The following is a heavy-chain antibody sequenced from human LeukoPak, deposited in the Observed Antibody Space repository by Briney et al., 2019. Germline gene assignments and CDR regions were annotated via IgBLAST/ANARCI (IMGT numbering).Heavy chain of an antibody. V-gene: IGHV4-38-2*02. D-gene: IGHD4-17*01. CDR3: ARGTTVTGTDYYYMDV. CDR2: IYTSGST. CDR1: GYSISSGYY. J-gene: IGHJ6*03. Sequence: SETLSLTCTVSGYSISSGYYWGWIRQPPGKGLEWIGRIYTSGSTNYNPSLKSRVTISVDTSKNQFSLKLSSVTAADTAVYYCARGTTVTGTDYYYMDVWGKGTTVTISS.